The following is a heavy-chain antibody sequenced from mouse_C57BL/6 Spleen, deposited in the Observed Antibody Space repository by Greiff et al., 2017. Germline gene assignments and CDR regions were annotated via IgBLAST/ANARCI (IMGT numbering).Heavy chain of an antibody. V-gene: IGHV1-82*01. J-gene: IGHJ3*01. D-gene: IGHD4-1*01. CDR1: GYAFSSSW. CDR3: ARSNWDGAWFAY. Sequence: QVQLQQSGPELVKPGASVKISCKASGYAFSSSWMNWVKQRPGKGLEWIGRIYPGDGDTNYNGKFKGKATLTADKSSSTAYMQLSSLTSEDSAVYCCARSNWDGAWFAYWGQGTLVTVSA. CDR2: IYPGDGDT.